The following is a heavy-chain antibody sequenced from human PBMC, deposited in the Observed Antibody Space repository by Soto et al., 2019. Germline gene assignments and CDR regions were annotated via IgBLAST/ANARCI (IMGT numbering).Heavy chain of an antibody. Sequence: QVHLVQSGAEVKKPGSSVKVSCKASGGSFSTYSINWLRQAPGQGLEWMGGIIPLFGTENYAQNFQDRFTFNADKSTNTASMELRSLTSDDRAVYYCATCFWSVPIALYVDYWGQGTLVTVAA. CDR1: GGSFSTYS. D-gene: IGHD3-3*01. CDR3: ATCFWSVPIALYVDY. CDR2: IIPLFGTE. V-gene: IGHV1-69*06. J-gene: IGHJ4*01.